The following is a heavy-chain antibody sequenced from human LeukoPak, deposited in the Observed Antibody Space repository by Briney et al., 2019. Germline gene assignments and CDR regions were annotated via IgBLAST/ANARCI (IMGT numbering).Heavy chain of an antibody. J-gene: IGHJ4*02. Sequence: PSETLTLTCTVSGGSISSYYWSWIRQPPGKGLEWIGYIYYSGSTNYNPSLKSRVTISVDTSKNQFSLKLSSVTAADTAVYYCARALDVEQWLSWSQGTLVTVSS. D-gene: IGHD6-19*01. CDR1: GGSISSYY. CDR3: ARALDVEQWLS. CDR2: IYYSGST. V-gene: IGHV4-59*01.